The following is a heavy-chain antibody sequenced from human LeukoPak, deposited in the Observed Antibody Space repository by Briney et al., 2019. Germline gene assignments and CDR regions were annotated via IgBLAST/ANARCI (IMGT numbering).Heavy chain of an antibody. J-gene: IGHJ6*03. V-gene: IGHV3-53*05. CDR1: GFTVSSNY. CDR3: AKDRYSSSPTSMDV. Sequence: PGGSLRLSCAASGFTVSSNYMSWVRQAPGKGLEWVSGISPSGGITYYTDSVKGRFTISRDNSKNTLYLQMNSLRAEDTAVYYCAKDRYSSSPTSMDVWGKGTTVTISS. CDR2: ISPSGGIT. D-gene: IGHD6-13*01.